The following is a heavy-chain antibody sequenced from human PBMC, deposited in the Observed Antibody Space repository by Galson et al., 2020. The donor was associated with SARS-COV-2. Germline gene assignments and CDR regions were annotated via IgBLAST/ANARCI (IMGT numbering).Heavy chain of an antibody. CDR2: FDPEDGET. CDR1: GYTLTELS. Sequence: ATVKVSCKVSGYTLTELSIHWVRQAPGKGLEWMGGFDPEDGETIYAQKFQGRVTMTEDTSTDTAYMELSSLRSEDTAVYYCATAIWAITMIVPSYFDYWGQGTLVTVSS. J-gene: IGHJ4*02. D-gene: IGHD3-22*01. V-gene: IGHV1-24*01. CDR3: ATAIWAITMIVPSYFDY.